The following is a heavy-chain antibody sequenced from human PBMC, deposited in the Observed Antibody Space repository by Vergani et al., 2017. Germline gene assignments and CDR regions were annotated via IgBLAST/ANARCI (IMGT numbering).Heavy chain of an antibody. CDR2: INPNSGGT. Sequence: QVQLVQSGAEVKKPGASVKVSCKASGHTFTGYYMHWVRQAPGQGLEWMGWINPNSGGTNYAQKFQGRVTMTRDTSISTAYMELSRLRSDDTAVYYCARDRLTMVRGVLLRAAPYNWFDPWGQGTLVTVSS. J-gene: IGHJ5*02. CDR3: ARDRLTMVRGVLLRAAPYNWFDP. V-gene: IGHV1-2*02. CDR1: GHTFTGYY. D-gene: IGHD3-10*01.